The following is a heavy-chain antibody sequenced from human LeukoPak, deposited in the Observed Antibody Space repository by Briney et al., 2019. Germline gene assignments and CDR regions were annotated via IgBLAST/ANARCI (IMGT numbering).Heavy chain of an antibody. CDR3: ARDSTYYYDSSGYPQFDY. V-gene: IGHV3-7*01. CDR2: IKQDGSEK. Sequence: GGSLRLPCAASGFTFSSYWMSWVRQAPGKGLEWVANIKQDGSEKYYVDSVKGRFTISRDNAKNSLYLQMNSLRAEDTAVYYCARDSTYYYDSSGYPQFDYWGQGTLVTVSS. J-gene: IGHJ4*02. CDR1: GFTFSSYW. D-gene: IGHD3-22*01.